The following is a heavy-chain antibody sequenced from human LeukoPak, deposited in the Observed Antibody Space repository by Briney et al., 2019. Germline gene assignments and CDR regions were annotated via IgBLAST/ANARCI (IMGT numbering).Heavy chain of an antibody. CDR2: ISAYNAYT. J-gene: IGHJ5*02. CDR1: GYTCTSYG. D-gene: IGHD3-10*01. V-gene: IGHV1-18*01. Sequence: GASVKVSCKASGYTCTSYGITWVRQAPGQGLEWMGWISAYNAYTYYAQKLQGRVTMTTDASTSTAYMELRSLRSDDTAVYYCARDTESYYGSGSYYTWNWFDPWGQGTLVTVSS. CDR3: ARDTESYYGSGSYYTWNWFDP.